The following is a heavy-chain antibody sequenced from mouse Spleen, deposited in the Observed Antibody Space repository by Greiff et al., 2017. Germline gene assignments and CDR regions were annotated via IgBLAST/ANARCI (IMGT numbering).Heavy chain of an antibody. CDR3: AREGDYYGSSYGFAY. D-gene: IGHD1-1*01. J-gene: IGHJ3*01. CDR2: ISYSGST. V-gene: IGHV3-1*01. CDR1: GYSITSGYD. Sequence: EVMLVESGPGMVKPSQSLSLTCTVTGYSITSGYDWHWIRHFPGNKLEWMGYISYSGSTNYNPSLKSRISITHDTSKNHFFLKLNSVTTEDTATYYCAREGDYYGSSYGFAYWGQGTLVTVSA.